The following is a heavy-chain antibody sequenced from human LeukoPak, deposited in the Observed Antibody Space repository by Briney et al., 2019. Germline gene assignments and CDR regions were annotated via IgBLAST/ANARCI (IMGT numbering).Heavy chain of an antibody. Sequence: PSETLSLTCTVSGGSISSSSYYWGWIRQPPGKGLEWIGSIYYSGSTYYNPSLKSRVTISVDTSKNQFSLKLSPVTAADTAVYYCARRGVTVTTTDYWGQGTLVTVSS. CDR2: IYYSGST. V-gene: IGHV4-39*01. CDR3: ARRGVTVTTTDY. CDR1: GGSISSSSYY. D-gene: IGHD4-17*01. J-gene: IGHJ4*02.